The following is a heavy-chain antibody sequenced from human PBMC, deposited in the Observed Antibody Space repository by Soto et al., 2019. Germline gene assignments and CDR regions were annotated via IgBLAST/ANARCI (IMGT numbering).Heavy chain of an antibody. CDR3: AKNQGVELVPLATVDWFDP. CDR1: GFIFENFG. J-gene: IGHJ5*02. D-gene: IGHD1-26*01. Sequence: PWGSLRLSCAASGFIFENFGITWVRQAPVKGLEWISSISGSGFKKYYADSVKGRFTISRDNSKSTVYLELNNLSAEDTAVYHCAKNQGVELVPLATVDWFDPWGQGSVVTFSS. V-gene: IGHV3-23*01. CDR2: ISGSGFKK.